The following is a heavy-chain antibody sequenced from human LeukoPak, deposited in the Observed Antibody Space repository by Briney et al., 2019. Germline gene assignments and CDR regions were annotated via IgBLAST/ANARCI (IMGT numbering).Heavy chain of an antibody. Sequence: HWSSVKVSCKASGGTFSSYAISWVRQAPGQGLEWMGWISAYNGNTNYAQKLQGRVTMTTDTSTSTAYMELRSLRSDDTAVYYCARDQGVVGATYDYWGQGTLVTVSS. J-gene: IGHJ4*02. D-gene: IGHD1-26*01. CDR3: ARDQGVVGATYDY. CDR2: ISAYNGNT. CDR1: GGTFSSYA. V-gene: IGHV1-18*01.